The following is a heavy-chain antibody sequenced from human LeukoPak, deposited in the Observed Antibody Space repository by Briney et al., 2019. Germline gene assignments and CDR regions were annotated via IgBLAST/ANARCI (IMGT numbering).Heavy chain of an antibody. J-gene: IGHJ6*03. CDR2: ISAYNGNT. D-gene: IGHD4-23*01. Sequence: VASVKVSCKASGYTFTSYGISWVRQAPGQGLEWMGWISAYNGNTNYAQKLQGRVTMTTDTSTSTAYMELRSLRSDDTAVYYCARDGGGNSDYYYYYMDVWGKGTTVTVSS. CDR1: GYTFTSYG. CDR3: ARDGGGNSDYYYYYMDV. V-gene: IGHV1-18*01.